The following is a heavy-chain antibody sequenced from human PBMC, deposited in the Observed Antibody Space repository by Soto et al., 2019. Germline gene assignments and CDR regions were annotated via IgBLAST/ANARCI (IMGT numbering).Heavy chain of an antibody. J-gene: IGHJ4*02. CDR3: ARVSYSSGWYGRD. Sequence: QVQLVQSGAEVKKPGSSGKVSCKASGGTFSSYAISWVRQAHGQGLEWMGGIITLFGTANYAQKFQGRVTIPADESKSTAYMELSSLRSEDTDVYYCARVSYSSGWYGRDWGQGTLGTGSS. CDR2: IITLFGTA. CDR1: GGTFSSYA. V-gene: IGHV1-69*01. D-gene: IGHD6-19*01.